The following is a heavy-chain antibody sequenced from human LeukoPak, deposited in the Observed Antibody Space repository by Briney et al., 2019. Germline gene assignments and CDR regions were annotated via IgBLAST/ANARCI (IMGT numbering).Heavy chain of an antibody. Sequence: GGSLRRSCAASGFTFSSYAMSWVRQAPGKGLEWVSAISGSGGSTYYADSVKGRFTISRDNSKNTLYLQMNSLRAEDTAVYYCAKELGYCSGGSCYYYYYMDVWGKGTTVTVSS. V-gene: IGHV3-23*01. CDR2: ISGSGGST. CDR1: GFTFSSYA. D-gene: IGHD2-15*01. J-gene: IGHJ6*03. CDR3: AKELGYCSGGSCYYYYYMDV.